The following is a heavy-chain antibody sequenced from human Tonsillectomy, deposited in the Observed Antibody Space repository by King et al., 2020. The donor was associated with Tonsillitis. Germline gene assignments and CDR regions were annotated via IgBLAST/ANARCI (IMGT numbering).Heavy chain of an antibody. CDR2: IYSGGSTT. Sequence: VQLVESGGGLVQPGGSLRLSCAASGFTFSNYGMTWVRQAPGKGLEWVSVIYSGGSTTHYADSVKGRFTISRDNSKNMLFMQMNSLRAEDTAVYYCAKEKTAAGPFDYWGQGILVTVSS. J-gene: IGHJ4*02. D-gene: IGHD6-13*01. V-gene: IGHV3-23*03. CDR1: GFTFSNYG. CDR3: AKEKTAAGPFDY.